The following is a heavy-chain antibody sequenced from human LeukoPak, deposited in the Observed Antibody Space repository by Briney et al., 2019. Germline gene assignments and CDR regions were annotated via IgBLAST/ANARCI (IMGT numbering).Heavy chain of an antibody. V-gene: IGHV3-23*01. CDR3: AKEGIAAPLYYFDY. Sequence: GGSLRLSCAASGFTFRTYAMSWVRQAPGKGLEWVSTVTGSGGSSYYADSVKGRFTISSDNSKNTLFLQMNSLRAEDTAVYYCAKEGIAAPLYYFDYWGQGNLVTVSS. CDR1: GFTFRTYA. J-gene: IGHJ4*02. D-gene: IGHD6-13*01. CDR2: VTGSGGSS.